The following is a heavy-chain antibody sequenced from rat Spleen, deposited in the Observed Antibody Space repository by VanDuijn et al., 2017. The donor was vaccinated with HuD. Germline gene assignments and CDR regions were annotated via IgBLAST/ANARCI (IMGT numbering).Heavy chain of an antibody. CDR3: ARPSARYSSGYAYYCEY. Sequence: EVQLVESGGGLVQPGRSLKLSCAASGFTFTNYYMAWVRQAPKKGLEWVAAISPSGGTTYYRDSVKGRFTVSRDNTKSTLYLQVDSLRSEDTATYSYARPSARYSSGYAYYCEYWGQGVIVTVSS. J-gene: IGHJ2*01. CDR2: ISPSGGTT. D-gene: IGHD4-3*01. CDR1: GFTFTNYY. V-gene: IGHV5-25*01.